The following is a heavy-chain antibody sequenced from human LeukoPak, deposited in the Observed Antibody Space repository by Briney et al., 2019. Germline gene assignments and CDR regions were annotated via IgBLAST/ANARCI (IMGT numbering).Heavy chain of an antibody. J-gene: IGHJ4*02. D-gene: IGHD3-3*01. V-gene: IGHV3-21*01. CDR2: ISSSSSYI. CDR1: GFTFSSYA. CDR3: ASIRFLELFDY. Sequence: GGSLRLSCAASGFTFSSYAMSWVRQAPGKGLEWVSSISSSSSYIYYADSVKGRFTISRDNAKNSLYLQMNSLRAEDTAVYYCASIRFLELFDYWGQGTLVTVSS.